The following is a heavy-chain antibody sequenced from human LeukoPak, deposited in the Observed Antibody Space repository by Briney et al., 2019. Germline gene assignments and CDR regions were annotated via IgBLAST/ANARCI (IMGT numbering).Heavy chain of an antibody. D-gene: IGHD2-15*01. CDR1: GYTFTSYY. J-gene: IGHJ4*02. CDR2: INVGKNNT. V-gene: IGHV1-3*03. CDR3: ARGIRGGKPYCSGGSGFSDDHPLFDY. Sequence: GGSVKVSCTASGYTFTSYYMHWVRQAPGQRLEWMGWINVGKNNTKYSQDFQGRVTFTRDKSENTVYLQLSSLRSDDMAVYYCARGIRGGKPYCSGGSGFSDDHPLFDYWGQGTLVTVSS.